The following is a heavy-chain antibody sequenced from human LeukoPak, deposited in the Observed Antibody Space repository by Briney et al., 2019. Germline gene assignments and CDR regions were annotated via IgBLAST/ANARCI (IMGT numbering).Heavy chain of an antibody. CDR2: ISGRSSHM. D-gene: IGHD6-25*01. J-gene: IGHJ4*02. V-gene: IGHV3-21*06. CDR3: ARAFPPLRTSAAGDF. Sequence: AGGSLRLSCTASGFTFSDYDMNWVRLAPGKGLEWVSSISGRSSHMYYTDSAKGRFTISRDNAKNSLYLQMNSLRAEGTAVYYCARAFPPLRTSAAGDFWGQGTLVTVSS. CDR1: GFTFSDYD.